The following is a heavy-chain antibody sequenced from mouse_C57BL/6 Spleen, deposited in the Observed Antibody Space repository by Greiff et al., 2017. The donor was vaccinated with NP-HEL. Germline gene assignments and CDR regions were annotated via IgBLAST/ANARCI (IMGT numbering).Heavy chain of an antibody. CDR3: ARDPISDYSNQRGYFDY. D-gene: IGHD2-5*01. V-gene: IGHV5-4*01. CDR1: GFTFSSYA. CDR2: ISDGGSYT. Sequence: EVKLVESGGGLVKPGGSLKLSCAASGFTFSSYAMSWVRQTPEKRLEWVATISDGGSYTYYPDNVKGRFTISRDNAKNNLYLQMSHLKSEDTAMYYCARDPISDYSNQRGYFDYWGQGTTLTVSS. J-gene: IGHJ2*01.